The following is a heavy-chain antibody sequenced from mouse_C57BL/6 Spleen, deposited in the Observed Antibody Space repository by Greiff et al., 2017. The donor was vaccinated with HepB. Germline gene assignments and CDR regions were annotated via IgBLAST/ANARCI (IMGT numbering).Heavy chain of an antibody. CDR2: ISYDGSN. CDR1: GYSITSGYY. J-gene: IGHJ3*01. Sequence: DVQLQESGPGLVKPSQSLSLTCSVTGYSITSGYYWNWIRQFPGNKLEWMGYISYDGSNNYNPSLKNRISITRDTSKNQFFRKLNSVTTEDTATYYCASSNYGGFAYWGQGTLVTVSA. V-gene: IGHV3-6*01. CDR3: ASSNYGGFAY. D-gene: IGHD2-5*01.